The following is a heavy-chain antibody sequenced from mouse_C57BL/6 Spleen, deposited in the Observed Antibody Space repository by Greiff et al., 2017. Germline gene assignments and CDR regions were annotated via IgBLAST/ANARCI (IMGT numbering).Heavy chain of an antibody. V-gene: IGHV1-64*01. D-gene: IGHD1-1*01. Sequence: QVQLQQSGAELVKPGASVKLSCKASGYTFTSYWLHWVKQRPGQGLEWIGMIHPNSGSTNYNEKFKSKATLTVDKSSSTAYMQLSSLTSEDSAVYYCARRDGSSYDYYAMDYWGQGTSVTVSS. CDR2: IHPNSGST. J-gene: IGHJ4*01. CDR3: ARRDGSSYDYYAMDY. CDR1: GYTFTSYW.